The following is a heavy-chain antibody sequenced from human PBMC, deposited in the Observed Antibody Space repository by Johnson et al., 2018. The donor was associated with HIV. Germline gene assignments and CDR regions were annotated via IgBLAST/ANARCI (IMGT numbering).Heavy chain of an antibody. Sequence: QVQLVESGGGVVQPGRSLRLSCAASGFTFSSYAMHWVRQAPGKGLEWVAIIYYDGTNKYYADSVKGRFTISRDNSKNTLYLQMNSLRAEDTAVYYCAKEGRYGAFPLWFDIWGQGTMVTVSS. D-gene: IGHD1-14*01. V-gene: IGHV3-30*18. CDR3: AKEGRYGAFPLWFDI. CDR2: IYYDGTNK. J-gene: IGHJ3*02. CDR1: GFTFSSYA.